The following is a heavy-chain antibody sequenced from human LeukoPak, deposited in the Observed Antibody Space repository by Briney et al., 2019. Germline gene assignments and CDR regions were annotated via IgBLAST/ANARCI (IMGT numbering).Heavy chain of an antibody. CDR2: IIPIFGTA. V-gene: IGHV1-69*13. CDR1: GGTFSSYA. J-gene: IGHJ6*02. D-gene: IGHD2-2*01. Sequence: GASVKVSCKASGGTFSSYAISWARQAPGQGLEWMGGIIPIFGTANYAQKFQGRVTITADESTSTAYMELSSLRSEDTAVYYCAREDCSSTSCSDYYYYYGMDVWGQGTTVTVSS. CDR3: AREDCSSTSCSDYYYYYGMDV.